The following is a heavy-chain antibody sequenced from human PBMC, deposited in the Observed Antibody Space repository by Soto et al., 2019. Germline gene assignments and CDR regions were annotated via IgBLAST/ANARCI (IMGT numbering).Heavy chain of an antibody. CDR1: GFTFSSYG. CDR2: IWYDGSNK. D-gene: IGHD6-6*01. J-gene: IGHJ4*02. CDR3: ARGGWKGSSYRYYFDY. V-gene: IGHV3-33*01. Sequence: QVQLVESGGGVVQPGRSLRLSCAASGFTFSSYGMHWVRQAPGKGLEWVAVIWYDGSNKYYADSVKGRFTISRDNSKNTLYLQMNSLRAEDTAVYYCARGGWKGSSYRYYFDYWGQGTLVTVSS.